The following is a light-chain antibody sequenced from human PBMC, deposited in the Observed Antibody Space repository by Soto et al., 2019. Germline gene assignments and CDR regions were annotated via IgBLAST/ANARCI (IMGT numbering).Light chain of an antibody. CDR1: TGAVTSGHY. Sequence: QAVVTQEPSLTVSPGGTVTLTCGSSTGAVTSGHYPYWFQQKPGQAPRTLIYDTSNKHSWTPARFSGSLLGGKAALPLSGVQPYDEAEYYCLLSYSGARLVVFGGGTKVTVL. CDR3: LLSYSGARLVV. CDR2: DTS. J-gene: IGLJ2*01. V-gene: IGLV7-46*01.